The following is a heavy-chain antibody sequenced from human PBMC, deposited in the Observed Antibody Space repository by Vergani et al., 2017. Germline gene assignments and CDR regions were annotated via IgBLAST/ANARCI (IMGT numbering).Heavy chain of an antibody. Sequence: QVQLVESGGGVVQPGRSLRLSCAASGFTFSSYGMHWVRQAPGKGLEWVAVISYDGSNKYYADSVKGRFTISRDNSKNTLYLQINSLRAEDTAVYYCAKDRKNWNSGSYLSYYMDVWGKGTTVTVSS. D-gene: IGHD1-26*01. V-gene: IGHV3-30*18. CDR3: AKDRKNWNSGSYLSYYMDV. CDR1: GFTFSSYG. J-gene: IGHJ6*03. CDR2: ISYDGSNK.